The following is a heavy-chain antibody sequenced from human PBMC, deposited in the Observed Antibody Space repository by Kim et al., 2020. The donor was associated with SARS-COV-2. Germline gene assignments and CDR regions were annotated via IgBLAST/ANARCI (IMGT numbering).Heavy chain of an antibody. CDR2: IYPGDSDT. Sequence: GESLKISCKGSGYSFTSYWIGWVRQMPGKGLEWMGIIYPGDSDTRYSPSFQGQVTIPADKSISTAYLQWSSLKASDTAMYYCARATDYGGNPYYYYYGMDVWGQGTTVTVSS. V-gene: IGHV5-51*01. CDR1: GYSFTSYW. J-gene: IGHJ6*02. D-gene: IGHD4-17*01. CDR3: ARATDYGGNPYYYYYGMDV.